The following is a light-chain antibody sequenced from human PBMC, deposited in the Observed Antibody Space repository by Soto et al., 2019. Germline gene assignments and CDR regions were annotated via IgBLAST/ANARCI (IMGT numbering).Light chain of an antibody. Sequence: DIQLTQSPSTLSASVGDRVTITCRASQSIGSWLAWYQQKPGKAPNLLIYKASNLEGGVPSRFSGSGSETEFSLTINGLQPDDVATYYCQHYNTYSGTFGQGTNVEIK. CDR1: QSIGSW. CDR3: QHYNTYSGT. J-gene: IGKJ1*01. CDR2: KAS. V-gene: IGKV1-5*03.